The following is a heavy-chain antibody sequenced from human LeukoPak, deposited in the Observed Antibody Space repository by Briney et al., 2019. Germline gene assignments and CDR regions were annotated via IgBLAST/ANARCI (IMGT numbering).Heavy chain of an antibody. CDR1: GFTFSNYA. J-gene: IGHJ4*02. D-gene: IGHD6-19*01. Sequence: GGSLRLSCAASGFTFSNYAMYWVRQAPGKGLECVSGISSDRGSTYYANSVKGRFIISRDNSKNTLYLQMGSQRAGDMAVYYCARDGKVASGWYYFDYWGQGTLVTVSS. CDR3: ARDGKVASGWYYFDY. V-gene: IGHV3-64*01. CDR2: ISSDRGST.